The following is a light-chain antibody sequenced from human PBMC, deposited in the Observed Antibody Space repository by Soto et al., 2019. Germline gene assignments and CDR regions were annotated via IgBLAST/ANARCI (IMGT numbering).Light chain of an antibody. V-gene: IGKV1-5*03. CDR1: QSLNIW. J-gene: IGKJ2*01. Sequence: DIEMPQSPSTLSASVGDRITITCRATQSLNIWLAWYQQKPGKAPKLLISKASSLESGVPSRFSGSGSGTEFSLTISSLQPDDFATYYCQQYKAYPYTFGQGTKLE. CDR3: QQYKAYPYT. CDR2: KAS.